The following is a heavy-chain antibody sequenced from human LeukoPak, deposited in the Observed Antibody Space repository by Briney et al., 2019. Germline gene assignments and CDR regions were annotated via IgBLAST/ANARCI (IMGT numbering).Heavy chain of an antibody. D-gene: IGHD3-3*01. Sequence: GGSLRLSCAASGFNFNTYWMSWVRQAPGKGLEWVANIKQDGSEKFYGDSMKGRFTISRDNSKNSLYLQVNSLRAEDTAVYYCARAMGYDFFLDGFDPWGQGTLVTVSS. CDR1: GFNFNTYW. V-gene: IGHV3-7*04. J-gene: IGHJ5*02. CDR2: IKQDGSEK. CDR3: ARAMGYDFFLDGFDP.